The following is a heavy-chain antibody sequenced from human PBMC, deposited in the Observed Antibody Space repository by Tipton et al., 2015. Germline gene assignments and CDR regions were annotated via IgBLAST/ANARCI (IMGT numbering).Heavy chain of an antibody. V-gene: IGHV4-31*11. CDR2: IYHSGPT. CDR1: GVSIRASLHY. D-gene: IGHD2/OR15-2a*01. Sequence: TLSLTCAVSGVSIRASLHYWAWIRQQPGKGLEWIGYIYHSGPTYYSPAFETRLTISLDTSRNLVSLHLTSVTAADSAVYYCADSADTYFSSWGQGTLVTVSS. CDR3: ADSADTYFSS. J-gene: IGHJ5*02.